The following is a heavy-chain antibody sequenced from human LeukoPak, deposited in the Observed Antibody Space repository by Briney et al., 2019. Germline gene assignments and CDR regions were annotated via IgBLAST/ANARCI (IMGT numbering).Heavy chain of an antibody. CDR1: GFTFSSYG. CDR2: IWYDGSNK. CDR3: ARGGGYGPERAFDP. D-gene: IGHD5-18*01. Sequence: GGSLRLSCAASGFTFSSYGMHWVRQAPGKGLEWVAVIWYDGSNKYYADSVKGRFTISRDNSKNTLYLQMNSLRAEDTAVYYCARGGGYGPERAFDPWGQGTLVTVSS. V-gene: IGHV3-33*01. J-gene: IGHJ5*02.